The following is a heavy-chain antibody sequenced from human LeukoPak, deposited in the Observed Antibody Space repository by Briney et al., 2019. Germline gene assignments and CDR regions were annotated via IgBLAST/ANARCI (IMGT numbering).Heavy chain of an antibody. D-gene: IGHD2-2*01. V-gene: IGHV4-39*01. CDR2: IYYSGST. CDR3: ASPFPTDCSSTSCSIDY. CDR1: GGSISSSSYY. J-gene: IGHJ4*02. Sequence: SETLSLICTVSGGSISSSSYYWGWIRQPPGKGLEWIGSIYYSGSTYYNPSLKSRVTISVDTSKNQFSLKLSSVTAADTAVYYCASPFPTDCSSTSCSIDYWGQGTLVTVSS.